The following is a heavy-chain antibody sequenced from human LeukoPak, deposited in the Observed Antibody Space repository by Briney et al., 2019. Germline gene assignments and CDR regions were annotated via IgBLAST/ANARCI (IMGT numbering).Heavy chain of an antibody. CDR2: INPNSGGT. Sequence: ASVTVSCKASGYTFTGYYMHWVRQAPGQGLEWMGWINPNSGGTNYAQKLQGRVTMTRDTSISTAYMELSRLRSDDTAVYYCARDHLLVGAPKRAFDIWGQGTMVTVSS. CDR1: GYTFTGYY. J-gene: IGHJ3*02. D-gene: IGHD1-26*01. V-gene: IGHV1-2*02. CDR3: ARDHLLVGAPKRAFDI.